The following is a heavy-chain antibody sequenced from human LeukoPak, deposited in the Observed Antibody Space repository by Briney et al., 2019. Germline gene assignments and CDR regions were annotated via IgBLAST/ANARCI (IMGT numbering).Heavy chain of an antibody. V-gene: IGHV4-31*03. CDR1: GGSISSGGYY. Sequence: SETLSLTCTVSGGSISSGGYYWSWIRQHPGKGLEWIGYIYYSGSTYYNPSLKSRVTISVDTSKNQFSLKLSSVTAADTAVYYCARLTVVAAIYDAFDIWGQGTMVTVSS. D-gene: IGHD2-15*01. J-gene: IGHJ3*02. CDR3: ARLTVVAAIYDAFDI. CDR2: IYYSGST.